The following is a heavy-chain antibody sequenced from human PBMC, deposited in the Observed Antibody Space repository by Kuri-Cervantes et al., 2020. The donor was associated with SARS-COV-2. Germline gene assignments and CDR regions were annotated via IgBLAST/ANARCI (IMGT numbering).Heavy chain of an antibody. Sequence: SETLSLTCTVSGGSISSYYWSWIRQPPGKGLEWIGSIPSAGGTYYSPFLKSRVTISVDTSKNQFSPKLTSVTAADTAVYYCARQPCTSPSCYLGDDAFDIWGQGTMVTVSS. V-gene: IGHV4-39*01. CDR3: ARQPCTSPSCYLGDDAFDI. CDR2: IPSAGGT. D-gene: IGHD2-2*01. J-gene: IGHJ3*02. CDR1: GGSISSYY.